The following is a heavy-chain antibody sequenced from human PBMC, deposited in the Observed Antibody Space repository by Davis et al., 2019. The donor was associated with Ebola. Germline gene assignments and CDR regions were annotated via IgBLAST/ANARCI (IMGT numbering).Heavy chain of an antibody. J-gene: IGHJ1*01. V-gene: IGHV1-18*04. CDR2: IKPHNGNT. Sequence: SVHVSCKASLYTFPNYGITWVRQAPGQGLEWMGWIKPHNGNTNYAQNVQGRVTMTTDTSTSTAYMEVGSLKSDDTAVYYCAKTQFPTTSEHWGPGTLTTVSS. CDR3: AKTQFPTTSEH. CDR1: LYTFPNYG. D-gene: IGHD1-1*01.